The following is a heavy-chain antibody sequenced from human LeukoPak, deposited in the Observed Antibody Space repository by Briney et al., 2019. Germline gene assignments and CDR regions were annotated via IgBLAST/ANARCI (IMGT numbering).Heavy chain of an antibody. CDR1: GFTFSSYA. V-gene: IGHV3-30-3*01. CDR3: ARAYSGSYDYFDY. D-gene: IGHD1-26*01. CDR2: ISYDGSNK. Sequence: HPGRSLRLSCAASGFTFSSYAMHWLRQAPGKGLEWVAVISYDGSNKYYADSVKGRFTISRDNSKNTLYLQMNSLRAEDTAVYYCARAYSGSYDYFDYWGQGTLVTVSS. J-gene: IGHJ4*02.